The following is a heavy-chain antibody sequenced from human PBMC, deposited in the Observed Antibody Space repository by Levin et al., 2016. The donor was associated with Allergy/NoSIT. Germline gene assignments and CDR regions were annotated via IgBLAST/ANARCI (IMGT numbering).Heavy chain of an antibody. CDR1: GDSVSSNSAA. J-gene: IGHJ4*02. Sequence: SQTLSLTCAISGDSVSSNSAAWNWIRQSPSRGLEWLGRTYYRSKWYNDYAVSMKSRIIINPDTSKNQFALQLNSVTPEDTAVYYCARDLRLGAVAGYLDYWGQGISVTVSS. CDR3: ARDLRLGAVAGYLDY. CDR2: TYYRSKWYN. V-gene: IGHV6-1*01. D-gene: IGHD6-19*01.